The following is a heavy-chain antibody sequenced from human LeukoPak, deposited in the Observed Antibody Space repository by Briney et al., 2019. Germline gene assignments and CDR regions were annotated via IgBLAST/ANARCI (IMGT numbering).Heavy chain of an antibody. CDR1: GFTFSDCY. J-gene: IGHJ4*02. Sequence: GGSLRLSCAASGFTFSDCYMSWIRQAPGKGLEWVSYISSSGSTIYYADSVKGRFTISRDNAKNSLYLQMNSLRAEDTAVYYCARDSDGETTPYDYWGQGTLVTVSS. CDR2: ISSSGSTI. D-gene: IGHD4-11*01. V-gene: IGHV3-11*04. CDR3: ARDSDGETTPYDY.